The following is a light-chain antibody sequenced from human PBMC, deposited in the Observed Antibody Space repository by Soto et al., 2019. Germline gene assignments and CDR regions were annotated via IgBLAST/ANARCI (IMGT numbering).Light chain of an antibody. CDR3: QQSYSTTRP. J-gene: IGKJ3*01. CDR2: AAS. V-gene: IGKV1-39*01. Sequence: DIQMTQSPSSLSASVGDRVTITCRASQSISSYLNWYQQKPGKAPKLLIYAASSLQSGVPSRFSGSGSGTDFTLTTSSLQPEDFATYYFQQSYSTTRPFGRGISVDIX. CDR1: QSISSY.